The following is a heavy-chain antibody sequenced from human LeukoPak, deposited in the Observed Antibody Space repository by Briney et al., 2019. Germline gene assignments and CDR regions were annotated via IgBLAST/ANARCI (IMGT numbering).Heavy chain of an antibody. V-gene: IGHV1-8*01. D-gene: IGHD2/OR15-2a*01. CDR1: GYTFTSYD. CDR3: ARGEXMYGHDIDY. CDR2: MNPNNGNT. J-gene: IGHJ4*02. Sequence: ASVKVSCKASGYTFTSYDINWVRRATGQGLEWMGWMNPNNGNTGYAQKFQGRVTMTRNASISTVYMELSSLRYEDTAVYYCARGEXMYGHDIDYWGQGTLVTVSS.